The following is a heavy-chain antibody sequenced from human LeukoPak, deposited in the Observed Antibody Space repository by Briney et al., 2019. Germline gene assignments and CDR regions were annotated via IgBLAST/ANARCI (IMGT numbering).Heavy chain of an antibody. CDR2: ISYDGSNK. Sequence: GGSLRLSCAASGFTFSSYGMHWVRQAPGKGLEWVAVISYDGSNKYYADSVKGRFTISRDNSKNTLYLQMNSLRAEDTAVYYCAKGRIRSYSSSWYWPWYFDLWGRGTLVTVSS. CDR1: GFTFSSYG. CDR3: AKGRIRSYSSSWYWPWYFDL. V-gene: IGHV3-30*18. J-gene: IGHJ2*01. D-gene: IGHD6-13*01.